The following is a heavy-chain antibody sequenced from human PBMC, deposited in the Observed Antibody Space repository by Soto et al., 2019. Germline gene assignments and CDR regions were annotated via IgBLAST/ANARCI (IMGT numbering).Heavy chain of an antibody. V-gene: IGHV3-30-3*01. Sequence: LRLSCAASGFTFSGFALYWVRQAPGKGLEWVAVISYDGSKKYYADSVKGRFTISRDNSKNTLYLQMNGLRTEDTALYYCTRDMDYGDRAFGDYWGQGTLVTVS. D-gene: IGHD4-17*01. CDR3: TRDMDYGDRAFGDY. J-gene: IGHJ4*02. CDR2: ISYDGSKK. CDR1: GFTFSGFA.